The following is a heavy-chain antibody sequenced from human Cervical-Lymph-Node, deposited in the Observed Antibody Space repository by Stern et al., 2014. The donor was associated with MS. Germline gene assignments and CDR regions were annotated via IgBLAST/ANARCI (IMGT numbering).Heavy chain of an antibody. Sequence: VQLVQSGAEVKKPGASVKVSCKASGYSFTNFYMHWVRQAPGQGLEWMGVINPHGGKTNYAQKFQGRVTMTRDSSTDTVYMELSSLRSEDTAMYFCARDSPSVAGVTGRLDFWGQGTLVIVSS. V-gene: IGHV1-46*01. CDR1: GYSFTNFY. D-gene: IGHD3-10*01. J-gene: IGHJ4*02. CDR2: INPHGGKT. CDR3: ARDSPSVAGVTGRLDF.